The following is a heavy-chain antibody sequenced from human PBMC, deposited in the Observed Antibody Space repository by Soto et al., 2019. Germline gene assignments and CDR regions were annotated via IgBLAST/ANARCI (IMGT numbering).Heavy chain of an antibody. CDR1: GYAFTSYG. D-gene: IGHD6-6*01. J-gene: IGHJ4*02. CDR3: ARAWTLDRSSSSGGDY. V-gene: IGHV1-46*01. Sequence: ASVKVSCKASGYAFTSYGISWVRRAPGQGLEWMGRINPSGGSTSYAQKLQGRVTMTRDTSTSTVYMELSSLRSEDTAVYYCARAWTLDRSSSSGGDYWGQGTLVTVSS. CDR2: INPSGGST.